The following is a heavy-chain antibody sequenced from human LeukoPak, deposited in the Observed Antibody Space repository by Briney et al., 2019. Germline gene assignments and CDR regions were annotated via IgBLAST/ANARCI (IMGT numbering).Heavy chain of an antibody. J-gene: IGHJ2*01. CDR2: INWSGVST. CDR3: AKGKDTLNPYWYFDV. D-gene: IGHD5-18*01. Sequence: GSLRLSCAASGFTFSSYEMNWVRQAPGKGLEWVSGINWSGVSTGYADSVKGRFTISRDNTKNSLFLQLNSLRAEDTAFCYCAKGKDTLNPYWYFDVWGRGTLVSVSS. V-gene: IGHV3-20*04. CDR1: GFTFSSYE.